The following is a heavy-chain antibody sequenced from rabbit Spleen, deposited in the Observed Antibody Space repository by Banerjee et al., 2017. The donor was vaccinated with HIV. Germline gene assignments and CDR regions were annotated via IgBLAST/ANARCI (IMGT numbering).Heavy chain of an antibody. CDR1: GIDFSNYA. V-gene: IGHV1S47*01. Sequence: KLVESGGGLVQAGESLKLSCKASGIDFSNYAMSWGRHAPGKGPEWIAYIYPTFGVANYANSVKGRFTISSDSAQNTVFLQMTSLTASDTATYFCVRGYDDYGDYTRLDLWGPGTLVTVS. J-gene: IGHJ3*01. D-gene: IGHD2-1*01. CDR3: VRGYDDYGDYTRLDL. CDR2: IYPTFGVA.